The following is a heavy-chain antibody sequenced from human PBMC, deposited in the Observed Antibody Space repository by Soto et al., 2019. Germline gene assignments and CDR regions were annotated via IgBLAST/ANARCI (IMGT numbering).Heavy chain of an antibody. CDR1: GLTRNRHV. J-gene: IGHJ4*02. D-gene: IGHD1-1*01. CDR2: SSNSGSFT. V-gene: IGHV3-11*06. Sequence: TRGSLRVPWTAPGLTRNRHVMTWIRQSPGKGLAWIGYSSNSGSFTRYADSVKGRLSISRDHAKNSLYLEINSLRGDDTAIYYCVKSGDNYNALDYWGQGT. CDR3: VKSGDNYNALDY.